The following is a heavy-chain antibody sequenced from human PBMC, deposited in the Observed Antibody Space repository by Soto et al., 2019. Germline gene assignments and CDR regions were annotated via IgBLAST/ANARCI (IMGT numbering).Heavy chain of an antibody. CDR3: ARLYYYDSSGYNYPFDY. Sequence: SETLSLTCTVSGGSISSYYWSWIRQPPGKGLEWIGYIYYSGSTNYNPSLKSRVTISVDTSKNQFSLKLSSVTAADTAVYYCARLYYYDSSGYNYPFDYWGQGTLVTVSS. CDR2: IYYSGST. CDR1: GGSISSYY. V-gene: IGHV4-59*01. D-gene: IGHD3-22*01. J-gene: IGHJ4*02.